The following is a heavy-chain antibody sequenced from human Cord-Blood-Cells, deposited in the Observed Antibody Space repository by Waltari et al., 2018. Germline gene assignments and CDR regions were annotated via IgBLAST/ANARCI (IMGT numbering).Heavy chain of an antibody. V-gene: IGHV4-59*11. Sequence: QVQLQESGPGLVKPSETLSLPCTVPGRSFSRHPRRWTRQPPGKGLEWIGYIYYSGSTNYNPSLKSRVTISVDTSKNQFSLKLSSVTAADTAVYYCARSVEMATIFDYWGQGTLVTVSS. CDR2: IYYSGST. D-gene: IGHD5-12*01. J-gene: IGHJ4*02. CDR3: ARSVEMATIFDY. CDR1: GRSFSRHP.